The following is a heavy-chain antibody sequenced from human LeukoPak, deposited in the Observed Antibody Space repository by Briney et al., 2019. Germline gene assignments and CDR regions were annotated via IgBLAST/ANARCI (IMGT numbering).Heavy chain of an antibody. Sequence: SQTLSLTCIVSGGSISSGGYYWSWIRQHPGKGLEWIGYIYYGGSTYYNPSLKSRVTISVDTSKNQFSLKLSSVTAADTALYYCARDRQSRVVTSGAFDIWGQGTMVTVSS. CDR3: ARDRQSRVVTSGAFDI. CDR1: GGSISSGGYY. V-gene: IGHV4-31*03. D-gene: IGHD4-23*01. J-gene: IGHJ3*02. CDR2: IYYGGST.